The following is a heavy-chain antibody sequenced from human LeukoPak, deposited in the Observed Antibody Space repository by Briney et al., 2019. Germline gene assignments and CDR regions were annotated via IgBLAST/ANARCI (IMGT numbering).Heavy chain of an antibody. CDR3: TRVRIAVAGRGRYFDY. CDR1: GFTFGDYA. CDR2: NRSKAYGGTT. D-gene: IGHD6-19*01. J-gene: IGHJ4*02. Sequence: HPGRSLRLSCTASGFTFGDYAMSWVRQAPGKGLEWVGFNRSKAYGGTTEYAASVKGRFTISRDDSKSIAYLQMNSLKTEDTAVYYCTRVRIAVAGRGRYFDYWGQGTLVTVSS. V-gene: IGHV3-49*04.